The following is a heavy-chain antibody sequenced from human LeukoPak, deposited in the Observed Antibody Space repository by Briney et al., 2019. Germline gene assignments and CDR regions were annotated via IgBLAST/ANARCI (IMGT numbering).Heavy chain of an antibody. J-gene: IGHJ4*02. Sequence: GGSLRLSCEASGFTFSNYGMHWVRQAPGKGLEWVAFIRFDGTYKNYADSVKGRFTISRDNSKNTLYLQMNSLRGDDRAVYYCAKDEAGSGSLHYFDYWGQGTLVTVSS. D-gene: IGHD2-15*01. CDR2: IRFDGTYK. CDR3: AKDEAGSGSLHYFDY. V-gene: IGHV3-30*02. CDR1: GFTFSNYG.